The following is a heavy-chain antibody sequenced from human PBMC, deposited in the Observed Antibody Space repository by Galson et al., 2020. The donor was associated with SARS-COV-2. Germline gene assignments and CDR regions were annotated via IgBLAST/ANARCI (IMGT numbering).Heavy chain of an antibody. Sequence: SETLSLTCAVSGGSISSGGYSWSWIRQPPGKGLEWIGYIYYSGSTYYNPSLKSRVTISVDTSKNQFSLRLSSVTAADAAVYFCARLHYGEYAPEAFDIWGPGTRVTVAS. V-gene: IGHV4-30-4*07. CDR1: GGSISSGGYS. CDR2: IYYSGST. CDR3: ARLHYGEYAPEAFDI. D-gene: IGHD4-17*01. J-gene: IGHJ3*02.